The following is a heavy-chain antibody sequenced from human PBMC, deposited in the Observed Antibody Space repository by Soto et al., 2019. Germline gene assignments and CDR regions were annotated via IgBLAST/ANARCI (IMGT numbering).Heavy chain of an antibody. J-gene: IGHJ4*02. D-gene: IGHD6-13*01. Sequence: EVQLLESGGGLVQPGGSLRLSCAASEFTFSNYAMNWVRQAPGKGLEWVSAISGSGGSTYYADSVKGRLIISRDNSKNTLYLQMNSLRAEDTAVYYCAKDRSNWVAFDYWGQGTLVTVSS. CDR3: AKDRSNWVAFDY. V-gene: IGHV3-23*01. CDR2: ISGSGGST. CDR1: EFTFSNYA.